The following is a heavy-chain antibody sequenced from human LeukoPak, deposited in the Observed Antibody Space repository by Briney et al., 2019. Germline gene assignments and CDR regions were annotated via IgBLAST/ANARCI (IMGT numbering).Heavy chain of an antibody. Sequence: GGSLRLSCAASGFTFNSFGMHWVRQAPGKGLEWVAVISYDGSNKYFADSVKGRFTISRDNSKNTLYLQMNSLRAEDTAVYYCAKDYDSSGWAAFDIWGQGIMVTVSS. CDR3: AKDYDSSGWAAFDI. CDR2: ISYDGSNK. D-gene: IGHD3-22*01. J-gene: IGHJ3*02. CDR1: GFTFNSFG. V-gene: IGHV3-30*18.